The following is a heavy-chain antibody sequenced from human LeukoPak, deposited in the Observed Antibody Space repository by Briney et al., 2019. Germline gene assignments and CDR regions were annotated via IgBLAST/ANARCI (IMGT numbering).Heavy chain of an antibody. CDR1: GYTFTTYG. J-gene: IGHJ5*02. V-gene: IGHV1-18*01. CDR2: ISAYNGNT. CDR3: ARDLIAVRPGWFDP. Sequence: ASVKVSGKASGYTFTTYGINWVRQAPGQGLEWMGWISAYNGNTNYAQKFQDRVTMTTDTSTSTAYMELRSLRSDDTAVYYCARDLIAVRPGWFDPWGQGTLVTVSS. D-gene: IGHD6-6*01.